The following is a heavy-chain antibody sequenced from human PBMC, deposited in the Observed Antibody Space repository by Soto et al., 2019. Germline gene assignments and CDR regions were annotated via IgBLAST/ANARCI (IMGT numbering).Heavy chain of an antibody. Sequence: PSETLSLTCAVYGGSFSPYFWSWIRQPPGKGLEWIGEINHSGSANYNPSLTRRANLSVDTSKNQVSLKLTSVTAADTAVYYCARLASGWQYYYFDFWGRGTPVTVSS. CDR3: ARLASGWQYYYFDF. D-gene: IGHD6-19*01. CDR1: GGSFSPYF. J-gene: IGHJ2*01. CDR2: INHSGSA. V-gene: IGHV4-34*01.